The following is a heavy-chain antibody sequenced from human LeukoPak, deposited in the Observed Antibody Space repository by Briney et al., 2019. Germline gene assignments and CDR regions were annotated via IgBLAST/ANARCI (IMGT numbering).Heavy chain of an antibody. D-gene: IGHD4-11*01. CDR3: ARAVFYSNYDWFDP. CDR2: ISSSGSTI. CDR1: GFTFSDYY. Sequence: GGSLRLSCAASGFTFSDYYMSWIRQAPGKGLEWVSYISSSGSTIYYADSVKGRFTISRDNAKNSLYLQMNSLRAEDTAVYYCARAVFYSNYDWFDPWGQGTLVTVSS. J-gene: IGHJ5*02. V-gene: IGHV3-11*04.